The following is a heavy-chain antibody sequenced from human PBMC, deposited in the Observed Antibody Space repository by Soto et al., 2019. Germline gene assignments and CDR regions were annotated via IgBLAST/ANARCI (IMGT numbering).Heavy chain of an antibody. J-gene: IGHJ6*02. CDR2: INAGNGNT. CDR3: ARDPRDYDYYYYGMDV. Sequence: ASVKGSCKASGYTLTSYAMHWVRQAPGQRLEWMGWINAGNGNTKYSQKFQGRVTITRDTSASTAYMELSSLRSEDTAVYYCARDPRDYDYYYYGMDVWGQGTTVTVS. V-gene: IGHV1-3*01. CDR1: GYTLTSYA. D-gene: IGHD4-17*01.